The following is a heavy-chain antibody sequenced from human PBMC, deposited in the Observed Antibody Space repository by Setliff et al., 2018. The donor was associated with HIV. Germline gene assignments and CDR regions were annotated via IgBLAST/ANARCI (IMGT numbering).Heavy chain of an antibody. Sequence: PSETLSLTCTVSGGSISTSSYYWGWVRQPPGKGLEWIGSIYESGSTYYNPSLKCRVSISVDTSKNQFSLKLSSVTAADTAVYYCARQHRESRDFDYWGQGTLVTVSS. V-gene: IGHV4-39*01. D-gene: IGHD2-2*01. CDR1: GGSISTSSYY. CDR3: ARQHRESRDFDY. J-gene: IGHJ4*02. CDR2: IYESGST.